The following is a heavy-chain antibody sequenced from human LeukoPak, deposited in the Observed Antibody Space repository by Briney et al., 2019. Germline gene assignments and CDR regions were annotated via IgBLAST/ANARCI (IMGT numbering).Heavy chain of an antibody. V-gene: IGHV3-30*18. D-gene: IGHD6-19*01. Sequence: GGSLRLSCAASGFTFSSYGMHWVRQAPGKGLEWVAVISYDGSNKYYADSVKGRFTISRDNSKNTLYLQMNSLRAEDTAVYYCAKDQGWDSSGCYFDCWGQGTLVTVSS. J-gene: IGHJ4*02. CDR2: ISYDGSNK. CDR1: GFTFSSYG. CDR3: AKDQGWDSSGCYFDC.